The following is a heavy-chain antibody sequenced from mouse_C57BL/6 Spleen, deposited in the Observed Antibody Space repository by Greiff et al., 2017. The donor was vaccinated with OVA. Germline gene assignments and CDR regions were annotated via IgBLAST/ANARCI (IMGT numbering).Heavy chain of an antibody. Sequence: EVKLVESGPGLVKPSQSLSLTCSVTGYSITSGYYWNWIRQFPGNKLEWMGYISYDGSNNYNPSLKNRISITRDTSKNQFFLKLNSVTTEDTATYYCARKGLPSYAMDYWGQGTSVTVSS. J-gene: IGHJ4*01. CDR1: GYSITSGYY. CDR2: ISYDGSN. CDR3: ARKGLPSYAMDY. V-gene: IGHV3-6*01. D-gene: IGHD3-1*01.